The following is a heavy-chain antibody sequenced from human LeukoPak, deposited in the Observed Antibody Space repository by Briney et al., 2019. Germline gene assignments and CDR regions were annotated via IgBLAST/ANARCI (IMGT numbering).Heavy chain of an antibody. CDR3: ARRGGYYDSSGYYFGY. CDR2: IRSKTNSYAT. CDR1: GFTFSGSA. V-gene: IGHV3-73*01. D-gene: IGHD3-22*01. Sequence: GGSLRLSCAASGFTFSGSAMHWVRQASGKGLEWVGRIRSKTNSYATSYAASVKGRFALSRDDSKNTAYLQMNSLRAEDTAVYYCARRGGYYDSSGYYFGYWGQGTLVTVSS. J-gene: IGHJ4*02.